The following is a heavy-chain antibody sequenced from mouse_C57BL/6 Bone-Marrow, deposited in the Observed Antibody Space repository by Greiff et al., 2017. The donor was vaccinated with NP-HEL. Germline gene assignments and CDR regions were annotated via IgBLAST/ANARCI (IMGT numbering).Heavy chain of an antibody. V-gene: IGHV5-12*01. Sequence: EVMLVESGGGLVQPGGSLKLSCAASGFTFSDYYMYWVRQTPEKRLEWVAYISNGGGSIYYPDTVKGRFTISRDNAKNTLYLQMSRLKSEDTAMYYCARHGSWYFDVWGTGTTVTVSS. CDR2: ISNGGGSI. CDR3: ARHGSWYFDV. CDR1: GFTFSDYY. J-gene: IGHJ1*03.